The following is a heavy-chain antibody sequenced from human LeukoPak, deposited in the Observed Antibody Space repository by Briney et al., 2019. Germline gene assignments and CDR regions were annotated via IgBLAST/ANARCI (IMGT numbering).Heavy chain of an antibody. Sequence: GGSLRLSCAASGFTFSSYSMNWVRQAPAKGLEWVSSISSSSSYIYYADSVKGRFTISRGNAKNSLYLQMNSLRAEDTAVYYCARESYYGSALNDAFDIWGQGTMVTVSS. V-gene: IGHV3-21*01. CDR3: ARESYYGSALNDAFDI. D-gene: IGHD3-10*01. CDR1: GFTFSSYS. J-gene: IGHJ3*02. CDR2: ISSSSSYI.